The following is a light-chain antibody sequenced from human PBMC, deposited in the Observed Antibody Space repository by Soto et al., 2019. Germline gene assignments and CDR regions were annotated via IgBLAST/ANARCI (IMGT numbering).Light chain of an antibody. Sequence: QSALTQPASVSGSPGQSITISCTGTSSDIGTYNLVSWYQQHPGKAPKLMIYEVNKRPSGVSDRFSRSKSGNTASLTISGLQAEDEADYYCCSYAGSSTLYVFGTGTKLTVL. CDR3: CSYAGSSTLYV. CDR2: EVN. V-gene: IGLV2-23*02. J-gene: IGLJ1*01. CDR1: SSDIGTYNL.